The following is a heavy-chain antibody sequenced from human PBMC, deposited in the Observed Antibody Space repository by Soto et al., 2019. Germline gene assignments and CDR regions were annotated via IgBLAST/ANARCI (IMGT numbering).Heavy chain of an antibody. CDR2: IYYSGST. J-gene: IGHJ4*02. CDR3: ASQHYYDSSGYYVVY. V-gene: IGHV4-30-4*01. D-gene: IGHD3-22*01. CDR1: GGSISSGDYY. Sequence: SETLSLTCTVPGGSISSGDYYWTWIRQPPGKGLEWIGYIYYSGSTNYNPSLSSRVTISVDTSKNQFSLKLSSVTAADTAVYYCASQHYYDSSGYYVVYWGQGTLVTVSS.